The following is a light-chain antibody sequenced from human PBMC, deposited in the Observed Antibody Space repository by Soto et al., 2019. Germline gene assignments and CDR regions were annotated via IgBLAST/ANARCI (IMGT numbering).Light chain of an antibody. V-gene: IGLV2-8*01. CDR1: SRDVGAHNY. CDR3: RTFSAGSTRI. J-gene: IGLJ2*01. CDR2: DVS. Sequence: QSALTQPPSASGSPGQSVTISCTGTSRDVGAHNYVSWYQQHPGKAPKLLIYDVSKRPSGVPDRFSGSKSGNTASLTVSGLQAEDEADFYCRTFSAGSTRIFGGGTKLTVL.